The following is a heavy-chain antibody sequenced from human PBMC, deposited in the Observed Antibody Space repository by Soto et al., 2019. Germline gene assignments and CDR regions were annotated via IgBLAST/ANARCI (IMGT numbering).Heavy chain of an antibody. V-gene: IGHV1-24*01. D-gene: IGHD6-13*01. CDR3: ATDDIVVSSSWSYGFDP. CDR2: FDPEDGET. Sequence: QVQLVQAGAEVKKPGASVKVSCKVSGYTLTELSMHWVRQAPGKGLEWMGGFDPEDGETIYAQKFKGRVTMTEDTSTDTAYMELSSLRSEDTAVYYCATDDIVVSSSWSYGFDPWGQGTLVTVSS. CDR1: GYTLTELS. J-gene: IGHJ5*02.